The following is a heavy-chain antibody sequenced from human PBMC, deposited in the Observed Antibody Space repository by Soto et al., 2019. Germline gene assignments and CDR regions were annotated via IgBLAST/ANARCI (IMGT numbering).Heavy chain of an antibody. D-gene: IGHD2-8*02. V-gene: IGHV4-34*01. CDR3: ARPQRTGFYYYYYMDV. CDR2: INHSGST. J-gene: IGHJ6*03. CDR1: GFTFSNAW. Sequence: GSLRLSCAASGFTFSNAWMNWVRQAPGKGLEWIGEINHSGSTNYNPSLKSRVTISVDTSKNQFSLKLSSVTAADTAVHYCARPQRTGFYYYYYMDVWGKGTTVTVSS.